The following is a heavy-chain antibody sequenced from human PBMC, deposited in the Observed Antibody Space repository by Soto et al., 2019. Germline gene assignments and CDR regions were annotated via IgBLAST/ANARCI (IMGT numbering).Heavy chain of an antibody. V-gene: IGHV1-18*01. CDR1: GYTFTSYG. Sequence: GASVKVSCKASGYTFTSYGISWVRQAPGQGLEWMGWISAYNGNTNYAQKLQGRVTMTTDTSTSTAYMELRSLRSDDTAVYYCARVIGYGSSGTLAAVFDYWGQGTLVTVSS. D-gene: IGHD3-22*01. CDR3: ARVIGYGSSGTLAAVFDY. CDR2: ISAYNGNT. J-gene: IGHJ4*02.